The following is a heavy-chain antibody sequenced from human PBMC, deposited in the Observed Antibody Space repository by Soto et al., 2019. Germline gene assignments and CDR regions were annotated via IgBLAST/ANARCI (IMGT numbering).Heavy chain of an antibody. CDR2: ISGSGGAT. Sequence: EVQLLESGGGVVQPGGSLRLSCAASGFTFSAYAMSWVRQAPGKGLEWVSGISGSGGATYYADSVKGRFTISRDNSKNALYLQMNRLRAEDTAVYYCARQEYSTTWYLKYWGQGTLVTVSS. CDR3: ARQEYSTTWYLKY. CDR1: GFTFSAYA. D-gene: IGHD6-13*01. J-gene: IGHJ4*02. V-gene: IGHV3-23*01.